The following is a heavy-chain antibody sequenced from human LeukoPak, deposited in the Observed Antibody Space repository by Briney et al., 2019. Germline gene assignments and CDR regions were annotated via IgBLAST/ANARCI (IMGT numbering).Heavy chain of an antibody. CDR1: GFTLSSYS. CDR2: ISTSSSYI. Sequence: GGSLRLSCAASGFTLSSYSMHWVRQAPGKGLEWVSSISTSSSYIYYADSVKGRFTISRDNAKNSLFLQMNSLRAEDTAVYYCARNKKGDRYTYGHDYWGQGTLVTVSS. CDR3: ARNKKGDRYTYGHDY. J-gene: IGHJ4*02. D-gene: IGHD5-18*01. V-gene: IGHV3-21*01.